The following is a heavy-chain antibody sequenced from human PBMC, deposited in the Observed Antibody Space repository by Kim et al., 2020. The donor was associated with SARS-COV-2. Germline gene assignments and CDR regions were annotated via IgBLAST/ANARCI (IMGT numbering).Heavy chain of an antibody. CDR1: GYSFTSYW. Sequence: GESLKISCKGSGYSFTSYWIGWVRQMPGKGLEWMGIIYPGDSDTRYSPSFQGQVTISADKSISTAYLQWSSLKASDTAMYYCARVMVRGVIITYDAFDIWGQGTMVTVSS. CDR2: IYPGDSDT. J-gene: IGHJ3*02. CDR3: ARVMVRGVIITYDAFDI. D-gene: IGHD3-10*01. V-gene: IGHV5-51*01.